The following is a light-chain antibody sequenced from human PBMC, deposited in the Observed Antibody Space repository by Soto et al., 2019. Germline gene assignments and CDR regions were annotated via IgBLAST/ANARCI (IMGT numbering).Light chain of an antibody. Sequence: QPVLTQPPSASASLGASVTLTCTLTSGYSNYKVDWYQQRPGKGPRFVMRVGTGGIVGSKGDGIPDRFSVLGSGLNRYLTIKNFQEEDESDCHCGADHGSGSKFVQVLGGGTKVTVL. CDR1: SGYSNYK. CDR2: VGTGGIVG. J-gene: IGLJ2*01. V-gene: IGLV9-49*01. CDR3: GADHGSGSKFVQV.